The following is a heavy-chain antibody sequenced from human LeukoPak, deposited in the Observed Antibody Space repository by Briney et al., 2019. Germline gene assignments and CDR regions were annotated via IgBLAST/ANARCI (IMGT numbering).Heavy chain of an antibody. CDR3: ARDLEYSSSSALYNWFDP. J-gene: IGHJ5*02. D-gene: IGHD6-6*01. CDR1: GFTFSSYS. Sequence: GGSLRLSCAASGFTFSSYSMNWVRQAPGKGLEWVSSISNSSSYIYYAHSVKGLFTISRDNAKNSLYLQMNSLRAEDTAVYYCARDLEYSSSSALYNWFDPWGEGTLVTVSS. V-gene: IGHV3-21*01. CDR2: ISNSSSYI.